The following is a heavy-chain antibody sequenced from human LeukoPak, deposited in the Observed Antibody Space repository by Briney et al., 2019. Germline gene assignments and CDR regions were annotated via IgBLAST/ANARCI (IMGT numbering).Heavy chain of an antibody. V-gene: IGHV3-23*01. CDR2: ISVMGGHT. J-gene: IGHJ6*03. CDR1: GFTFSSYG. CDR3: AKGDDSSWHYYIHMDV. Sequence: GGSLRLSCAVSGFTFSSYGMHCVHQAPGKGLEWVLGISVMGGHTSYAVSVQGPFTSSRHNSYNRLYLEMNSLRDEDTGVYYCAKGDDSSWHYYIHMDVWGKGTPVTISS. D-gene: IGHD6-13*01.